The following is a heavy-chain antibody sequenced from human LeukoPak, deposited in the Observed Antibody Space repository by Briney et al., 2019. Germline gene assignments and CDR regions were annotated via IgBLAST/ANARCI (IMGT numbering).Heavy chain of an antibody. D-gene: IGHD6-13*01. CDR1: EFSFSTYS. CDR2: ISGSGGST. Sequence: TGGSLRLSCAASEFSFSTYSMNWVRQAPGKGLEWVSSISGSGGSTYYADSVKGRFTISRDNSKNTLYLQMNSLRAEDTAVYYCHFFRQLALAAGAFDIWGQGTMVTVSS. CDR3: HFFRQLALAAGAFDI. J-gene: IGHJ3*02. V-gene: IGHV3-23*01.